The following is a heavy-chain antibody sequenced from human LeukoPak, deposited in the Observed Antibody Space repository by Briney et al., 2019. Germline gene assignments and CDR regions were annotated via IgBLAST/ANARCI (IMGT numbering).Heavy chain of an antibody. CDR1: GYTFTGYY. CDR3: ARALKGIAAAKLGFAY. D-gene: IGHD6-13*01. CDR2: INPNSGGT. J-gene: IGHJ4*02. V-gene: IGHV1-2*06. Sequence: ASVKVSCKASGYTFTGYYMHWVRQAPGQGLEWMGRINPNSGGTNYAQKFQGRVTMTRDTSISTACMELSRLRSDDTAVYYCARALKGIAAAKLGFAYWGQGTLVTVSS.